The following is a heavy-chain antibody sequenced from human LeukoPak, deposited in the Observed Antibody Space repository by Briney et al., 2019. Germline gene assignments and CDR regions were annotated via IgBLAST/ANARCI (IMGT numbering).Heavy chain of an antibody. CDR2: MNPNSGNT. J-gene: IGHJ3*02. Sequence: ASVKVSCKASGYTFTSYDINWVRQATGQGLEWMGWMNPNSGNTGYAQKFQGGVTMTRNTSISTAYMELSSLRSEDTAVYYCARGGSGWPNHDAFDIWGQGTMVTVSS. CDR1: GYTFTSYD. V-gene: IGHV1-8*01. D-gene: IGHD6-19*01. CDR3: ARGGSGWPNHDAFDI.